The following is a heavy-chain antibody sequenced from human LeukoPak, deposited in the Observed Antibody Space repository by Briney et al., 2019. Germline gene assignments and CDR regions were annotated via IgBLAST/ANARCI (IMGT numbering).Heavy chain of an antibody. D-gene: IGHD6-13*01. CDR2: IRYDGSNK. V-gene: IGHV3-30*02. CDR3: AKDRRRIAAIDY. J-gene: IGHJ4*02. Sequence: QSGGSLRLSCAASGFTFSSYGMHWVRQAPGKGLEWVAFIRYDGSNKYYADSVKGRFTISRDNSKNTLYLQMNSLRAEDTAVYYCAKDRRRIAAIDYWGQGTLVTVSS. CDR1: GFTFSSYG.